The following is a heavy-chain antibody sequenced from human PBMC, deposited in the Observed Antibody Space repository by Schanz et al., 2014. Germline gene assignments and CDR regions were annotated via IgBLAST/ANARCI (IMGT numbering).Heavy chain of an antibody. V-gene: IGHV3-7*04. D-gene: IGHD3-22*01. CDR1: GFTFSSYW. CDR2: IKQDGSER. J-gene: IGHJ4*02. Sequence: EVQLVESGGGLVQPGGSLRLSCAASGFTFSSYWMSWVRQAPGKGLEWVANIKQDGSERYYVDSVRGRFTISRDDSKNTLYLQMNSLRPEDTAVYYCAKEDRNHNSDYVYWGQGTLVTVSS. CDR3: AKEDRNHNSDYVY.